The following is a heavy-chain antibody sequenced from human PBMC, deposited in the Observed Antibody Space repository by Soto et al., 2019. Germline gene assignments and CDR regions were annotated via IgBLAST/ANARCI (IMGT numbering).Heavy chain of an antibody. J-gene: IGHJ4*02. V-gene: IGHV1-18*01. Sequence: QIQLVQSGAEVKKPGASVKVSCKASGYTFSSYHITWVRQAPGQGLEWMGWISAYNGNTNYAQNLQGRVTMTTDPSTSTAYMELSSLRSDDTAVYYCARDLPPVDYWDQGTLVTVSS. CDR1: GYTFSSYH. CDR3: ARDLPPVDY. CDR2: ISAYNGNT.